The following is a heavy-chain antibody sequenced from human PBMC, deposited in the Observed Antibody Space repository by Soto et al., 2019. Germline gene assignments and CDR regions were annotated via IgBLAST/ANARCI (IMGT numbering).Heavy chain of an antibody. CDR3: AAASSSSGGYYGLDV. J-gene: IGHJ6*02. CDR1: GFTFINSA. Sequence: SVKVSCKTSGFTFINSAVQWGRQARGQPLEWIGWIVVGSGHTDYAQEFQQRVIITRDMSTSTAYMELSSLRSEDTAVYYCAAASSSSGGYYGLDVWGQGTTVTVSS. CDR2: IVVGSGHT. V-gene: IGHV1-58*01.